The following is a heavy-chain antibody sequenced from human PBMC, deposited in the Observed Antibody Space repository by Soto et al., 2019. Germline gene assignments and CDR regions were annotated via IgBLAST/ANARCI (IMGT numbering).Heavy chain of an antibody. CDR1: GFNFSNHW. Sequence: LRLSCAASGFNFSNHWMHWVRQRPAEGLVWVSRITSDGKSKAYAESVKGRFAISRDNAKNTLYLQMNGLTAEDTAVHYCARESGDWPLNWFDPWGQGTLVTVSS. V-gene: IGHV3-74*01. CDR2: ITSDGKSK. CDR3: ARESGDWPLNWFDP. J-gene: IGHJ5*02. D-gene: IGHD2-21*02.